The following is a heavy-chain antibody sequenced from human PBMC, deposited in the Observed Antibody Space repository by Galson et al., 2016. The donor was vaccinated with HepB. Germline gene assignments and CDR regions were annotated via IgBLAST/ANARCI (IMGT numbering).Heavy chain of an antibody. CDR1: GGTFSSFA. D-gene: IGHD3-10*01. V-gene: IGHV1-69*13. J-gene: IGHJ4*02. CDR3: ASRRALRITMYIDY. Sequence: SVKVSCKASGGTFSSFAISWVRQAPGQGLEWMGGIIPIFGTANYAQKFQGRVTITADESTSTAYMELSSLRSEDTAVYYWASRRALRITMYIDYWGQGTLVTVSS. CDR2: IIPIFGTA.